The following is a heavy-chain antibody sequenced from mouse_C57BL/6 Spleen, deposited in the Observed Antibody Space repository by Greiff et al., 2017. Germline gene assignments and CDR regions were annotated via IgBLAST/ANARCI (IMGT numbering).Heavy chain of an antibody. D-gene: IGHD4-1*01. J-gene: IGHJ2*01. CDR2: INPNYGTT. Sequence: LVESGPELVKPGASVKISCKASGYSFTDYNMNWVKQSNGKSLEWIGVINPNYGTTSYNQKFKGKATLTVDQSSSPAYMQLNRLTSEDAAVYYCATSSWGNFDYWGQGTTLTVSS. CDR1: GYSFTDYN. CDR3: ATSSWGNFDY. V-gene: IGHV1-39*01.